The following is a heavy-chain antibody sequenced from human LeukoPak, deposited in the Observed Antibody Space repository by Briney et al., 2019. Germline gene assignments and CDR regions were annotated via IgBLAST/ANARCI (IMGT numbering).Heavy chain of an antibody. CDR1: GGTFSSYA. Sequence: GASVKVSCKASGGTFSSYAISWVRQAPGQGLEWMGGIIPIFGTANYAQKFQGRVTITADESTSTAYMELSSLRSEDTAVYYCARALGSLSGRLLPLGYWGQGTLVTVSS. CDR3: ARALGSLSGRLLPLGY. J-gene: IGHJ4*02. V-gene: IGHV1-69*13. D-gene: IGHD1-26*01. CDR2: IIPIFGTA.